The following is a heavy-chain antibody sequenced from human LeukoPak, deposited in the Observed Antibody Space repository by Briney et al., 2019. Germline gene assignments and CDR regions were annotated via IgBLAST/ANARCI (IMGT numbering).Heavy chain of an antibody. J-gene: IGHJ6*03. CDR3: ARDQGGVITSYYYYMDV. D-gene: IGHD3-22*01. Sequence: ASVKVSCKASGYTFTSYYMHWVRQAPGQGLEWMGIINPSGGSTSYAQKFQGRVTMTRDTSTSTVYMELSSLRSEDTAVYYCARDQGGVITSYYYYMDVWGKGTTVTVSS. CDR1: GYTFTSYY. V-gene: IGHV1-46*01. CDR2: INPSGGST.